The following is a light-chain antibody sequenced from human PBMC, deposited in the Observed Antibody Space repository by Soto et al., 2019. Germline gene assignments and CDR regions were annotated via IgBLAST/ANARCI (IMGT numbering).Light chain of an antibody. CDR1: SGHSSYA. CDR2: LNSDGSH. V-gene: IGLV4-69*01. J-gene: IGLJ3*02. CDR3: QTWGTGIQV. Sequence: QPALTQSPSASASLGASVKLTCTLSSGHSSYAIAWHQQQPEKGPRYLMKLNSDGSHSKGDGIPDRFSGSSSGAVRYLTISSLQSEDEADYYCQTWGTGIQVFGGGTKVTVL.